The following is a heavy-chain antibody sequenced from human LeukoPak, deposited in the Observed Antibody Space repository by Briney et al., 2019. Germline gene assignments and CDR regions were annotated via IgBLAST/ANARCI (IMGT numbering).Heavy chain of an antibody. CDR1: GYTFTGYY. J-gene: IGHJ4*02. CDR3: ARDYYYGSGSHEIYYFDY. Sequence: ASVKVSCKASGYTFTGYYMHWVRQAPGQGLEWMGWINPNSGGTNYAQKFQGRVTMTRDTSISTAYMELRSLRSDDTAVYYCARDYYYGSGSHEIYYFDYWGQGTLVTVSS. CDR2: INPNSGGT. D-gene: IGHD3-10*01. V-gene: IGHV1-2*02.